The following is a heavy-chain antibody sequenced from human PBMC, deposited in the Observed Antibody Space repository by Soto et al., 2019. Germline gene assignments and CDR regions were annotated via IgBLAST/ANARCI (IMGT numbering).Heavy chain of an antibody. V-gene: IGHV4-39*01. CDR2: IDYNGVT. Sequence: SETLSLTCTVSGGSIYRSGYYWGWIRQPPGRGLEWIGNIDYNGVTYSNPSLKSRVTISRDTSKNQFSLKLTSVTAADTALYYCRKVLAGATRHTDYDSSGPGTLLTVSS. D-gene: IGHD2-15*01. CDR1: GGSIYRSGYY. J-gene: IGHJ4*02. CDR3: RKVLAGATRHTDYDS.